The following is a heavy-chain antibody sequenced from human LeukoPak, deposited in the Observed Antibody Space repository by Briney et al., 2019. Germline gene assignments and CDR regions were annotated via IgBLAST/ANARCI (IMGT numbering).Heavy chain of an antibody. CDR3: ARDGDGTMVRGVYFDY. J-gene: IGHJ4*02. CDR1: GYTFTSYA. Sequence: ASVKVSCKASGYTFTSYAMNWVRQAPGQGLEWMGWINTNTGNPTYAQGFTGRFVFSLDTSVSTAYLQISSLKAEDTAVYYCARDGDGTMVRGVYFDYWGQGTLVTISS. D-gene: IGHD3-10*01. V-gene: IGHV7-4-1*02. CDR2: INTNTGNP.